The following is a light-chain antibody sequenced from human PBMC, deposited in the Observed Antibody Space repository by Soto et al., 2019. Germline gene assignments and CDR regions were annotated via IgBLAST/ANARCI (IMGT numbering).Light chain of an antibody. CDR2: AAS. CDR1: QSIGYW. J-gene: IGKJ1*01. Sequence: DIHMTQSPSSLSASVGHRFTITCRASQSIGYWLAWYQQKPGKAPNLLIYAASSLETGVPSRFRGSGYGTEFTITISSMKNDDFETYYCQHYNSYSEAFGQGTKVDIK. CDR3: QHYNSYSEA. V-gene: IGKV1-5*01.